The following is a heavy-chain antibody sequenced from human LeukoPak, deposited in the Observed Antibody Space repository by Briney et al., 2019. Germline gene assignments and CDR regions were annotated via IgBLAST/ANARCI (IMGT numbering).Heavy chain of an antibody. J-gene: IGHJ4*02. CDR3: AKAHSSGWFLGTSYFDY. Sequence: GGSLRLSCAASGFTFSSYGMHWVRQAPGKGLEWVAVISYDGSNKYYADSVKGRFTISRDNSKNTLYLQMNSLGAEDTAVYYCAKAHSSGWFLGTSYFDYWGQGTLVTVSS. V-gene: IGHV3-30*18. D-gene: IGHD6-19*01. CDR1: GFTFSSYG. CDR2: ISYDGSNK.